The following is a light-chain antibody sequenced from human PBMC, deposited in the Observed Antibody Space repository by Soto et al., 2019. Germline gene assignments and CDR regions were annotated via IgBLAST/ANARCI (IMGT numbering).Light chain of an antibody. CDR2: EVR. V-gene: IGLV2-14*01. CDR1: NTDGGGYNY. Sequence: ALTQPASVSRSPGQSITVSCTGTNTDGGGYNYVSWYQHRPGKAPRLMIYEVRNRLSGMSNRFSGSKSGNTASLTISGLQSEDEADYYCTSYTPTGALVFGSGTKVTVL. CDR3: TSYTPTGALV. J-gene: IGLJ6*01.